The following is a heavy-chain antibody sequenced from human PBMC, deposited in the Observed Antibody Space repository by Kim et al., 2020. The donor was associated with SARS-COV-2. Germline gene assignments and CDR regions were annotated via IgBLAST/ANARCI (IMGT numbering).Heavy chain of an antibody. CDR2: IKQDGSEK. CDR3: ARAGGIFGVVRDWYFDL. V-gene: IGHV3-7*03. D-gene: IGHD3-3*01. J-gene: IGHJ2*01. Sequence: GGSLRLSCAASGFTFSSYWMSWVRQAPGKGLEWVANIKQDGSEKYYVDSVKGRFTISRDNAKNSLYLQMNSLRAEDTAVYYCARAGGIFGVVRDWYFDLWGRGTLVTVSS. CDR1: GFTFSSYW.